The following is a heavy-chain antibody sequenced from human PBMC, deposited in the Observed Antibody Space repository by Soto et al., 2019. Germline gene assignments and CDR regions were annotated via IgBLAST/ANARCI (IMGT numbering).Heavy chain of an antibody. J-gene: IGHJ6*02. D-gene: IGHD5-18*01. CDR3: AREESHSYGYISYYYGMDV. V-gene: IGHV3-30-3*01. CDR2: ISYDGSNK. CDR1: GFTFSSYA. Sequence: GGSLRLSCAASGFTFSSYAMHWVRQAPGKGLEWVAVISYDGSNKYYADSVKGRFTISRDNSKNTLYLQMNSLRAEDTAVYYCAREESHSYGYISYYYGMDVWGQGTTVTVSS.